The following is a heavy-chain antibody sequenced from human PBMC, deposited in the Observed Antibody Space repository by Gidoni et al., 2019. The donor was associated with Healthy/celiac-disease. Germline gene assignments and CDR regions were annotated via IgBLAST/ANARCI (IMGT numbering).Heavy chain of an antibody. CDR2: IIPIFGTA. J-gene: IGHJ3*02. Sequence: QVKLVQSGAAVKKPGSSVTVSCKASGGTFSSYAISWVRQAPGQGLEWRGGIIPIFGTANYAQKFQGRVTITADESTGTAYMELSSLRSEDTAVYYCARPGAADAFDIWGQGTMVTVSS. CDR1: GGTFSSYA. D-gene: IGHD6-19*01. CDR3: ARPGAADAFDI. V-gene: IGHV1-69*01.